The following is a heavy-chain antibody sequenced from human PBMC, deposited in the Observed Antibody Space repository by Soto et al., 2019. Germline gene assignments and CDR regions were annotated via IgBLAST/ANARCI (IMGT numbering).Heavy chain of an antibody. CDR1: GFTFSNYW. J-gene: IGHJ6*02. CDR3: ARDSSDGLDV. V-gene: IGHV3-7*04. Sequence: EVQLVESGGGLVQPGGSLRLSCAASGFTFSNYWMSWVRQAPGKGLEWVANIKQDGSEKYYVDSVKGRFPISRDNAKNSLYLQMNSLRVEDTAVYYCARDSSDGLDVWGHGTTVTVSS. D-gene: IGHD6-19*01. CDR2: IKQDGSEK.